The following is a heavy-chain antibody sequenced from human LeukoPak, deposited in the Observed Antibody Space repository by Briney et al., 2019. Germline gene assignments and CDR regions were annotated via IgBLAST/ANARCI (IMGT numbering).Heavy chain of an antibody. Sequence: ASVKVSCKVSGYTLTELSMHWVRQAPGKGLEWVGGFDPEDGETIYAQKFQGRVTMTEDTSTDTAYMELSSLRSEDTAVYYCASGDGGATASYYYGMDVWGQGTTVTVSS. V-gene: IGHV1-24*01. D-gene: IGHD1-26*01. J-gene: IGHJ6*02. CDR2: FDPEDGET. CDR3: ASGDGGATASYYYGMDV. CDR1: GYTLTELS.